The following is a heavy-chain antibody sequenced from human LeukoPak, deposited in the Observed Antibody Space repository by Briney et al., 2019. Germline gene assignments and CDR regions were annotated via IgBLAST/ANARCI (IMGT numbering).Heavy chain of an antibody. V-gene: IGHV4-34*01. CDR2: INHSGST. J-gene: IGHJ4*02. CDR1: GGSFSGYY. Sequence: KPSETLSLTCAVYGGSFSGYYWSWIRQPPGKGLEWIGEINHSGSTNYNPSLKSRVTISVDTSKNQFSLKLSSVTAADTAVYYCASWKGSYFDYWGQGTLVTVSS. CDR3: ASWKGSYFDY. D-gene: IGHD1-1*01.